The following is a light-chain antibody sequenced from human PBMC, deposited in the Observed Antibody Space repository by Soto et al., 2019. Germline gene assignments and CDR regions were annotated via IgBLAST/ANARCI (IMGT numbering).Light chain of an antibody. J-gene: IGKJ4*01. CDR3: QQYNNWPPLT. Sequence: EIVMTQSPATLSVSPGERATLSCRASQSVSSNLAWYQQKPGQAPGLLIYGASTRATGIPARFSGSESGTEFTLTISSLQSEDFAVYYCQQYNNWPPLTFGGGTKVEIK. CDR1: QSVSSN. CDR2: GAS. V-gene: IGKV3-15*01.